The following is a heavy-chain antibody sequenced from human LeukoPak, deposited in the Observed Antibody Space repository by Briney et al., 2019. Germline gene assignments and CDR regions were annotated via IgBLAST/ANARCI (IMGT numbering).Heavy chain of an antibody. Sequence: PSETLSLTCTVSGGSISTYYWGWIRQPPGEGLEWIGYVSSNEGTNYNPSLKSRVTILVDTSKNQFSLKLSSVTAADTAVYYCARVRSYYGSVTGKSYYFDHWGQGTLVTVSS. CDR1: GGSISTYY. CDR2: VSSNEGT. J-gene: IGHJ4*02. V-gene: IGHV4-59*01. D-gene: IGHD3-10*01. CDR3: ARVRSYYGSVTGKSYYFDH.